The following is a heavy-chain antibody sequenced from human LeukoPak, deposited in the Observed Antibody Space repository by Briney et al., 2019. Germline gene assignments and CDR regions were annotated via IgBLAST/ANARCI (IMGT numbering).Heavy chain of an antibody. CDR2: INTGNGNT. J-gene: IGHJ4*02. V-gene: IGHV1-3*03. CDR3: ARDADYDSSGSFDY. D-gene: IGHD3-22*01. Sequence: ASVKVSCKASGYSFTTYAMHWVRQAPGQRLEWMGWINTGNGNTKYSQEFQDRVTITRDTSASTAYMELSSLRSEDTAVYYCARDADYDSSGSFDYWGQGTLVTVSS. CDR1: GYSFTTYA.